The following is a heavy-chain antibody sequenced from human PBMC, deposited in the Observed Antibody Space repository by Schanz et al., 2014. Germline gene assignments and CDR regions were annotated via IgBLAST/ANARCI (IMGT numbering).Heavy chain of an antibody. CDR2: IRSKPNNYAT. J-gene: IGHJ6*02. CDR3: TRPEDSSLDCYYGMDV. V-gene: IGHV3-73*01. D-gene: IGHD5-18*01. CDR1: GFTFSGSA. Sequence: EVQLVESGGGLVQPGGSRILSCAASGFTFSGSAMHWVRQASGKGLEWVGGIRSKPNNYATEYAASVKDRFTISRDDSKDTAKLQMNSQKTDDTAVDYGTRPEDSSLDCYYGMDVWGQGTTVTVSS.